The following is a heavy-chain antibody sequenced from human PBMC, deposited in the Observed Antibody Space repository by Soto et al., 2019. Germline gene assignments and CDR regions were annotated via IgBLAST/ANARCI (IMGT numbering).Heavy chain of an antibody. J-gene: IGHJ6*03. CDR2: TYYRSEWFT. CDR3: ARDDTWVIAASAQDIYYVMDV. Sequence: SQTLSLTCALSGDTVSSNSAAWNWIRQSPSRGLEWLGRTYYRSEWFTDYALSVKGRINIIADASKNQFSLHLSSVTPEDTAVYYWARDDTWVIAASAQDIYYVMDVWAEPITVIVSS. V-gene: IGHV6-1*01. CDR1: GDTVSSNSAA. D-gene: IGHD3-10*02.